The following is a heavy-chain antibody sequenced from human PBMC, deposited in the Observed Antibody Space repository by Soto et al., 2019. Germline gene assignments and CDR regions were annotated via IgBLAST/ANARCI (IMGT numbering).Heavy chain of an antibody. J-gene: IGHJ4*02. D-gene: IGHD6-6*01. CDR2: ISLGGTT. V-gene: IGHV4-39*01. Sequence: PSETLSLTCAVSGAPISSLTYYWVWIRQPPGKGLEWIGTISLGGTTYYSPSLKSRLTASLDTSNNQVSLILSSVTVTDTAVYFCVKQAVGSMSSEWGPGTLVTVSS. CDR1: GAPISSLTYY. CDR3: VKQAVGSMSSE.